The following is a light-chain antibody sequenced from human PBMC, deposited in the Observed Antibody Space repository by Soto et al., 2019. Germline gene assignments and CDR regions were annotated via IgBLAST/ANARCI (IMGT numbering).Light chain of an antibody. CDR1: QSVSRRF. Sequence: IVLTQSPDTLSLSPGESATLSCRASQSVSRRFLAWYQQRPGQAPRLLIYDASNRATGIPDRFSGSGSGTDFTLTISRLEAEDFAVYYCQQYGSSPLTFGGGTKVEI. CDR3: QQYGSSPLT. CDR2: DAS. V-gene: IGKV3-20*01. J-gene: IGKJ4*01.